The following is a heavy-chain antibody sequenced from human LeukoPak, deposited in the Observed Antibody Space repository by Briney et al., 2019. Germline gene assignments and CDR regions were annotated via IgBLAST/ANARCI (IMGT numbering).Heavy chain of an antibody. V-gene: IGHV1-2*06. J-gene: IGHJ4*02. CDR2: LNPNSGGT. CDR1: GYTFTGYY. CDR3: ARDMAYYDILTGQMDY. D-gene: IGHD3-9*01. Sequence: PSVKVSCKASGYTFTGYYMHWVRPAPGQGLEWMGRLNPNSGGTNYAQKFQGRVTMTRDTSISTAYMELSRLRSDDTAVYYCARDMAYYDILTGQMDYWGQGTLVTVSS.